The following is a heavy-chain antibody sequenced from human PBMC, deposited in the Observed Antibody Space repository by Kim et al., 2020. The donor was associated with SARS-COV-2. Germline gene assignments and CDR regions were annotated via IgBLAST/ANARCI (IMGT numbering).Heavy chain of an antibody. CDR1: GYTFTGYY. D-gene: IGHD6-13*01. J-gene: IGHJ6*02. Sequence: ASVKVSCKASGYTFTGYYMHWVRQAPGQGLEWMGWINPNSGGTNYAQKFQGWVTMTRDTSISTAYMELSRLRSDDTAVYYCARERAAAVLDYYYYGMDVWGQGTTVTVSS. CDR2: INPNSGGT. CDR3: ARERAAAVLDYYYYGMDV. V-gene: IGHV1-2*04.